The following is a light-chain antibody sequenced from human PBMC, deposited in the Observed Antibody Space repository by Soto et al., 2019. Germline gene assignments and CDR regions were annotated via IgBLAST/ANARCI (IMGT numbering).Light chain of an antibody. Sequence: EIVLTQSPGTLSLSPGERATLSCRASQSISSNYLAWYQQKPGQAPRLLIYGASTRATDIPGRFSGSGSGTDFTITISRLEPEDFAVYYCQQYGSSTTFGGGTKVLIK. J-gene: IGKJ4*01. CDR1: QSISSNY. V-gene: IGKV3-20*01. CDR2: GAS. CDR3: QQYGSSTT.